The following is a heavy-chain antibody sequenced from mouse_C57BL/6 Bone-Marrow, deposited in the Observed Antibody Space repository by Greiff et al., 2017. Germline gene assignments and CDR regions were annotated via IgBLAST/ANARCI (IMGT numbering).Heavy chain of an antibody. CDR3: TYYDYDGAWFAY. CDR1: GFTFSNYW. CDR2: IRLKSDNYAT. J-gene: IGHJ3*01. Sequence: EVMLVESGGGLVQPGGSMKLSCVASGFTFSNYWMNWVRQSPEKGLEWVAQIRLKSDNYATHYAESVKGRFTISRDDSKSSVYLQMINLRAEDTGIYYCTYYDYDGAWFAYWGQGTLVTVSA. V-gene: IGHV6-3*01. D-gene: IGHD2-4*01.